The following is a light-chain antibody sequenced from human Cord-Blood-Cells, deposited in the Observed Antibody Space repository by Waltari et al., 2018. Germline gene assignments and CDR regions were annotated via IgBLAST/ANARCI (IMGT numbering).Light chain of an antibody. CDR1: SSDVGGYNY. J-gene: IGLJ1*01. CDR3: SSYTSSSAYV. CDR2: DVS. V-gene: IGLV2-14*03. Sequence: QSALTQPASVSGSPGQPTTIPCTGTSSDVGGYNYVSWYQQHPGKAPKLMIYDVSNRPSGVSNRFSGSKSGNTASLTISGLQAEDEADYYCSSYTSSSAYVFGTGTKVTVL.